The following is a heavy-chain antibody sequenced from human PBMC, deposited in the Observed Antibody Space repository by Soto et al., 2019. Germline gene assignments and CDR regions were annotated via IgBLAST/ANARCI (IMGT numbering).Heavy chain of an antibody. CDR3: ARHQRDDASRKIDC. J-gene: IGHJ4*02. D-gene: IGHD3-16*01. CDR2: INPADSDI. V-gene: IGHV5-51*01. Sequence: PXECLKISVQGAGYSFTSNWIGWVRQIPGKGLEWMGIINPADSDIKYSPSFQGQVTISADKSIGTAYLQWSSLKASDTAMYYCARHQRDDASRKIDCWGQGTLVTVSS. CDR1: GYSFTSNW.